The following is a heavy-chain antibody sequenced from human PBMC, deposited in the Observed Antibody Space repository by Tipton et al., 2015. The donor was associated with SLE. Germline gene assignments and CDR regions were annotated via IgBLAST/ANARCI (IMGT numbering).Heavy chain of an antibody. Sequence: TLSLTCPVSGVSISTSRYYWSWVRQLPGKGLEWVGYISHSGTAYYNPSLQSRVNILVDASKNQFSLKLNSVTAADTAVYYCAREVNVASDSDAFDIWGQGTVVTVSS. J-gene: IGHJ3*02. CDR2: ISHSGTA. V-gene: IGHV4-31*03. CDR3: AREVNVASDSDAFDI. D-gene: IGHD2-2*01. CDR1: GVSISTSRYY.